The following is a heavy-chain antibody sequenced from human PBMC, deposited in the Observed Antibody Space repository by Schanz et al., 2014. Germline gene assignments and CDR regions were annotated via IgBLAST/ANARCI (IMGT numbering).Heavy chain of an antibody. D-gene: IGHD3-22*01. J-gene: IGHJ5*02. Sequence: QVLQVQSGSELKKPGSSVKVSCKASGGTFSSDTFSWVRQAPGQGLEWMGRIVPIAGITNYAQRFQGRVTITADKSSDTAYMELSSLRSEDTAVYYCAREVGLYDRGWFDPWGQGTLLTVSS. CDR1: GGTFSSDT. CDR3: AREVGLYDRGWFDP. V-gene: IGHV1-69*08. CDR2: IVPIAGIT.